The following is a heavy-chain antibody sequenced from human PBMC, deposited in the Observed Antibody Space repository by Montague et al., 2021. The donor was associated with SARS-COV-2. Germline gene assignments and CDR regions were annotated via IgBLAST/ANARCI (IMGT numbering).Heavy chain of an antibody. J-gene: IGHJ6*04. V-gene: IGHV3-53*01. CDR1: GFTVTSNY. CDR3: ARGGGLRNYGMDA. CDR2: IYDGGST. Sequence: SLRLSCAASGFTVTSNYMSWVRQAPGKGLEWVSVIYDGGSTYYADSVKGRFTIATDNSNNTLYLQMNSLRAEDTAVYYCARGGGLRNYGMDAWGEGTTVTVSS. D-gene: IGHD5-12*01.